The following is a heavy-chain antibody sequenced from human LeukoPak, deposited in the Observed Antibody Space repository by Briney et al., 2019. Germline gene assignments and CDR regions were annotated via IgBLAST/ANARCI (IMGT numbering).Heavy chain of an antibody. Sequence: GGSLRLSCAASGFTFSSYGMHWVRQAPGKGLEWVAFIRYDGSNKYYADSVKGRFTISRDNSKNTLYLQMNSLRAEDTAVYYCAKEGSISGAPQYYYYYMDVWGKGTTVTVSS. J-gene: IGHJ6*03. CDR2: IRYDGSNK. CDR1: GFTFSSYG. V-gene: IGHV3-30*02. CDR3: AKEGSISGAPQYYYYYMDV. D-gene: IGHD3-3*01.